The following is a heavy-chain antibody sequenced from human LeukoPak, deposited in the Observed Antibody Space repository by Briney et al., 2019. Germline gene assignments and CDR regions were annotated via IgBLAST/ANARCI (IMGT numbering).Heavy chain of an antibody. V-gene: IGHV1-2*02. CDR3: ARGGYSYGEDSYYYYYGMDV. Sequence: GASVKVSCKASGYTFTGYYMLWVRQAPGQGLEWMGWINPNSGGTNYAQKFQGRVTMTRDTSISTAYMELSRLRSDDTAVYYCARGGYSYGEDSYYYYYGMDVWGQGTTVTVSS. J-gene: IGHJ6*02. CDR2: INPNSGGT. CDR1: GYTFTGYY. D-gene: IGHD5-18*01.